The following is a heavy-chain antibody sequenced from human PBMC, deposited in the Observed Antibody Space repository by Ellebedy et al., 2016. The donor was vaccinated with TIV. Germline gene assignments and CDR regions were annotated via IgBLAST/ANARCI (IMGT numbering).Heavy chain of an antibody. CDR3: AREHTMIVGLDAFDI. V-gene: IGHV3-33*08. J-gene: IGHJ3*02. CDR2: IWYDGSNK. D-gene: IGHD3-22*01. Sequence: PGGSLRLSCAAPGLIFMNYGMHWPRKAPGKGLEWVAVIWYDGSNKYYADSVKGRFTISRDNSKNTLYLQMNSLRAEDTAVYYCAREHTMIVGLDAFDIWGQGTMVTVSS. CDR1: GLIFMNYG.